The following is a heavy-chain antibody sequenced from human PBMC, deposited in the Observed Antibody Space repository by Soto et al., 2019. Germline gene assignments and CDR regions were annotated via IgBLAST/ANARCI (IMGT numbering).Heavy chain of an antibody. V-gene: IGHV4-31*03. J-gene: IGHJ5*02. D-gene: IGHD3-10*01. CDR1: GASVTSGGYF. CDR3: AVHRATPGVAQPNWFGP. Sequence: QVQLQESGPGLVKPSQTLSLTCSVSGASVTSGGYFWTWIRQLPGKGLEWIGYVYSSGATQYNPSLQSRLSMSLDTSGNQFSLKLTSVTVADTAVYYCAVHRATPGVAQPNWFGPWGQGSLVSVSS. CDR2: VYSSGAT.